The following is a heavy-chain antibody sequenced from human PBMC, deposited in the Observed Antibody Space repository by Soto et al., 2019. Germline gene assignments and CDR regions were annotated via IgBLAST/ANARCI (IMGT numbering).Heavy chain of an antibody. CDR2: ISGSGGST. D-gene: IGHD4-17*01. CDR3: ANHYGDLFHYFDY. V-gene: IGHV3-23*01. J-gene: IGHJ4*02. Sequence: GGSLRLSCTASGFTFSSYAMSWVRQAPGKGLEWVSAISGSGGSTYYADSVKGRFTISRDNSKNTLYLQMNSLRAEDTAVYYCANHYGDLFHYFDYWGQGTLVTVSS. CDR1: GFTFSSYA.